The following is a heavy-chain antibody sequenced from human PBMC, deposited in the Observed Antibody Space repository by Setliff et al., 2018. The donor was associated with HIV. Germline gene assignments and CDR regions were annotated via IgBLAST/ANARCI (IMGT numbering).Heavy chain of an antibody. J-gene: IGHJ4*02. CDR3: ARGSYGSVLL. CDR1: GDSVSSNNAA. D-gene: IGHD6-19*01. Sequence: SQTLSLTCAISGDSVSSNNAAWNWIRQSPSRGLEWLGRTYYRSKWYFDYAVSVRSRISINPDTSKNQFSLQLSSVTPEDTAVYYCARGSYGSVLLWGQGTLVTVSS. V-gene: IGHV6-1*01. CDR2: TYYRSKWYF.